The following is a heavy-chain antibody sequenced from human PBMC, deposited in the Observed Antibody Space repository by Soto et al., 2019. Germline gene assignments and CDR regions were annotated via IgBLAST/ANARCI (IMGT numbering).Heavy chain of an antibody. CDR1: GGSISSGGYY. Sequence: KPSETLSLTCTVSGGSISSGGYYWSWIRQHPGKGLEWIGYIYYSGSTYYNPSLKSRVTISVDTSKNQFSLKLSSVTAADTAVYYCARDLVLRYFDPLRRADYYYYYGMDVWGQGTTVTVSS. CDR3: ARDLVLRYFDPLRRADYYYYYGMDV. J-gene: IGHJ6*02. CDR2: IYYSGST. D-gene: IGHD3-9*01. V-gene: IGHV4-31*03.